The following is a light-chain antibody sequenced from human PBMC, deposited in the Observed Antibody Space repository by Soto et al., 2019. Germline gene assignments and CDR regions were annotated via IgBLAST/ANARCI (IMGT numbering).Light chain of an antibody. J-gene: IGLJ1*01. V-gene: IGLV2-14*01. CDR2: EVN. Sequence: QSALTQPASVSGSPGQSITISCTGTSSDVGGYNYVSWYRQHPGKAPKLMIYEVNNRPSEVSNRFSGSKSGNTASLTISGLQPEDEADYYCNSYTSRYTFVLGTGTKLTVL. CDR1: SSDVGGYNY. CDR3: NSYTSRYTFV.